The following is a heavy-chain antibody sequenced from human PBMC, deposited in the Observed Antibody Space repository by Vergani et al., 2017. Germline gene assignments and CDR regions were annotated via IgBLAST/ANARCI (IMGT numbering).Heavy chain of an antibody. CDR3: AKDRFGYYDCVTGYYYDY. J-gene: IGHJ4*02. CDR1: GFTFDDYA. Sequence: EVQLVESGGGLVQPGRSLRLSCAASGFTFDDYAMHWVRQAPGKGLEWVSGISWNSGSIGYADSVQGRFTIARDNDKNSLYLQMNSLRAEDTALYYCAKDRFGYYDCVTGYYYDYWGQGTLVTVSS. V-gene: IGHV3-9*01. CDR2: ISWNSGSI. D-gene: IGHD3-9*01.